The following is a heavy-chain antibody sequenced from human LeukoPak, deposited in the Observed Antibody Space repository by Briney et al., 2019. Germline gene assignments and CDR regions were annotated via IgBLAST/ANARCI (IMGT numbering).Heavy chain of an antibody. D-gene: IGHD3-10*01. J-gene: IGHJ2*01. CDR2: VFYSRST. V-gene: IGHV4-61*01. CDR3: ARDWMSRPFYSFASGSSGGYFDL. Sequence: SETLSLTCTVSGGSVSSGSYYWSWIPQPPGKGLEWVGYVFYSRSTNYNPSLKSRVTISVDTSKNQFSLELTSVTAADTAVYYCARDWMSRPFYSFASGSSGGYFDLWGPGTLVTVSS. CDR1: GGSVSSGSYY.